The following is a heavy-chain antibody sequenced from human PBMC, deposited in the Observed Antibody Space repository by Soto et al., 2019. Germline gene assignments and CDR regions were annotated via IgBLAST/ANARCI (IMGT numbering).Heavy chain of an antibody. CDR1: EGTFNSYA. J-gene: IGHJ4*02. CDR2: SIPYYNTL. V-gene: IGHV1-69*01. Sequence: QAQVVQSGAEVRKPGSSVKLSCKASEGTFNSYAIAWVRQAPGQGLEWMGGSIPYYNTLNYAQKFQDSVTLTADDSTNTVSMELSSLRSDDTAVYFCASGASRWYPYFFDSWAQGTLVTVSS. CDR3: ASGASRWYPYFFDS. D-gene: IGHD6-13*01.